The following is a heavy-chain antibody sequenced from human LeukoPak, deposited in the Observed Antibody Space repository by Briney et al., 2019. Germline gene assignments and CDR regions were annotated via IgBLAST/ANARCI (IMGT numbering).Heavy chain of an antibody. CDR2: ITSNIYT. D-gene: IGHD5-18*01. CDR1: GFTFSSYI. J-gene: IGHJ4*02. V-gene: IGHV3-21*06. Sequence: PGGSLRLSCAASGFTFSSYILNWVRQAPGKGLEWVSCITSNIYTYYADSVRGRFTISRDNSQNSVYLVMNSLRAEDTAVHYCARERDTSMVALDSWGQGTLVTVSS. CDR3: ARERDTSMVALDS.